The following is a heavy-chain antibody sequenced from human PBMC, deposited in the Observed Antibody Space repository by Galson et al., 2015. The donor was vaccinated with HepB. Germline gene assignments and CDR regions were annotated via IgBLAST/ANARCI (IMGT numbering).Heavy chain of an antibody. CDR2: ISAYNGNT. CDR1: GYSFTSYG. CDR3: ARDGPDYYYYGLDV. Sequence: SVKVSCKASGYSFTSYGISWVRQAPGQGLEWMGWISAYNGNTNSAQKVQGSVTMATDTSTSTAYMELWSLKSDDTAIYYCARDGPDYYYYGLDVWGQGTTVTVSS. V-gene: IGHV1-18*04. J-gene: IGHJ6*02.